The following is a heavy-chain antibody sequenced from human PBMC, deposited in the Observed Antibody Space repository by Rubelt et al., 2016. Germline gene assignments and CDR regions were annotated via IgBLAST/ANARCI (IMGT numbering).Heavy chain of an antibody. CDR1: GGSISSSSYY. CDR2: IYYSGST. D-gene: IGHD6-6*01. V-gene: IGHV4-39*01. CDR3: ARAYSSSSELDY. Sequence: QLQLQESGPGLVKPSETLSLICTVSGGSISSSSYYWGWLRQPPGKGLEWIGSIYYSGSTYYNPSPKSRVTIPVDTSKNQFSLKLSVVTAAETAVHYGARAYSSSSELDYWGQGTLVTVSS. J-gene: IGHJ4*02.